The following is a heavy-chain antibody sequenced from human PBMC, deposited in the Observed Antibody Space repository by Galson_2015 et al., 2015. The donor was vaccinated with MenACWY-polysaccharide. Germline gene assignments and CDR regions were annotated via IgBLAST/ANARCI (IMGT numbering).Heavy chain of an antibody. Sequence: CAISGDSVSGNSVAWNWIRQSPSRGLEWLGRTYFRSKWYSDYAESVKSRISINADTSKNQFSLQLNSVTPEDMAVYYCARNPDGHYFDCWGQGTLVTVSS. CDR2: TYFRSKWYS. CDR1: GDSVSGNSVA. V-gene: IGHV6-1*01. D-gene: IGHD5-24*01. CDR3: ARNPDGHYFDC. J-gene: IGHJ4*02.